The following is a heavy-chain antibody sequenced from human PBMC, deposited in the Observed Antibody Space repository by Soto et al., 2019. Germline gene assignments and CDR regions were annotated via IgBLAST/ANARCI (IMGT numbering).Heavy chain of an antibody. J-gene: IGHJ4*02. D-gene: IGHD1-7*01. CDR1: GFTFSSHW. V-gene: IGHV3-74*01. CDR3: ARAGNFYFEH. Sequence: GGSLRLSCAASGFTFSSHWVHWVRQAPGKGLVWVSRMNCDGRTRDYADFVKGRFTISRDNAKNTLYLQMNRLRAEDTAVYYCARAGNFYFEHWGQGTLVTVSS. CDR2: MNCDGRTR.